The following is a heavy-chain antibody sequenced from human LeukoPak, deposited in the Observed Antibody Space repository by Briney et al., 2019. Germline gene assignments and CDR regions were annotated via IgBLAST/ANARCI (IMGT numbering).Heavy chain of an antibody. V-gene: IGHV3-11*04. Sequence: GGPLRLSCVVSGLSFSDSYMTWIRQTPGVGLEALAYISGLGHDIYYADSVKGRFTISRDNAKNSLYLQMNSLRAEDTAVYYCTRDQGGVGYWGQGTLVTVSS. CDR3: TRDQGGVGY. CDR2: ISGLGHDI. J-gene: IGHJ4*02. CDR1: GLSFSDSY. D-gene: IGHD3-16*01.